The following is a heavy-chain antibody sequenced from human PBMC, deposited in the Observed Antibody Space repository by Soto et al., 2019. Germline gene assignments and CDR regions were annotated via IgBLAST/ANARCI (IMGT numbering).Heavy chain of an antibody. V-gene: IGHV3-7*01. Sequence: GGSLRLSCAASGFTFSSYWMSWVRQAPGKGLEWVANIKQDGSEKYYVDSVKGRFTISRDNAKNSLYLQMNSLRAEDTAVYYCAREAVYCSSTSCYSGVGYYFDYWGQGTLVTVSS. CDR1: GFTFSSYW. CDR2: IKQDGSEK. J-gene: IGHJ4*02. CDR3: AREAVYCSSTSCYSGVGYYFDY. D-gene: IGHD2-2*01.